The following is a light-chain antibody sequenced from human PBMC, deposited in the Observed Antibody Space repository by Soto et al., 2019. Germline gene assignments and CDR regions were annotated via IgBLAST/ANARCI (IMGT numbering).Light chain of an antibody. J-gene: IGLJ1*01. V-gene: IGLV3-21*02. CDR3: QVWDTSIYQYV. CDR2: DDD. CDR1: NIGSRS. Sequence: SYELTQPPSVSVAPGQTARFACGGNNIGSRSVDWYQQRPGQAPILVVFDDDDRPSGIPERFSGSNSGNTATLTIIRVEAGDEADYYCQVWDTSIYQYVFGSGTKVTVL.